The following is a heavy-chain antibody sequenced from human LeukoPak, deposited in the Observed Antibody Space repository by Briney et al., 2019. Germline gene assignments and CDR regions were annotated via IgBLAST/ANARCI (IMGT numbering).Heavy chain of an antibody. Sequence: GGSLRLSCAASGFTVSGNYMSWLRQAPGKGLECVSSISGSRGITYYADSVKGRFTISRDNSKNTLYLQMNSLRAEDTAVYYCAKGPRYNILTGYYKSHFFDYWGQGTLVTVSS. CDR1: GFTVSGNY. D-gene: IGHD3-9*01. CDR2: ISGSRGIT. CDR3: AKGPRYNILTGYYKSHFFDY. V-gene: IGHV3-23*01. J-gene: IGHJ4*02.